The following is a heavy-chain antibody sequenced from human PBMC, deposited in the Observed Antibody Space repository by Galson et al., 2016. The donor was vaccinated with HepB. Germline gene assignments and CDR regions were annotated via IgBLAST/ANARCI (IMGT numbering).Heavy chain of an antibody. CDR3: TKGISPSWSVYFDY. J-gene: IGHJ4*02. CDR1: GFIFDDYA. D-gene: IGHD2-8*02. CDR2: ISWNSDKI. Sequence: SLRLSCAVSGFIFDDYAMHWVRQTPGKGLEWVSGISWNSDKIAYADSVKGRFIVSRDNAKNSLYLQMDSLRAEDTAVYYCTKGISPSWSVYFDYWGQGTLVTVSS. V-gene: IGHV3-9*01.